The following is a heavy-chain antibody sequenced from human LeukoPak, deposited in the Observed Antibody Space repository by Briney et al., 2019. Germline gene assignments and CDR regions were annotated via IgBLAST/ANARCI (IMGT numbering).Heavy chain of an antibody. CDR1: GFTFSSYG. CDR3: AKDALRCLDY. D-gene: IGHD4-17*01. CDR2: ISYDGSNK. J-gene: IGHJ4*02. Sequence: PGGSLRLSCAATGFTFSSYGMHWVRQAPGKGLEWVAVISYDGSNKYYADSVKGRFTISRDNSKNTLYLQMNSLRAEDTAVYYCAKDALRCLDYWGQGTLVTVSS. V-gene: IGHV3-30*18.